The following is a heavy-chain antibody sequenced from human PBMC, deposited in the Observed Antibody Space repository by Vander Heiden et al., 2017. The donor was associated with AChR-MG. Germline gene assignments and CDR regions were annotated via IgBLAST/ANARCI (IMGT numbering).Heavy chain of an antibody. CDR2: IYPGDSDT. J-gene: IGHJ4*02. CDR1: GYSFTSYW. CDR3: ARRAVAGGDY. V-gene: IGHV5-51*01. Sequence: EVQLVQSGAAVTKPGASLQSSWKGSGYSFTSYWIGWVRQMPGKGLEWRGIIYPGDSDTRYSPSFQGQVTISADKSISTAYLQWSSLKASDTAMYYCARRAVAGGDYWGQGTLVNVSS. D-gene: IGHD6-19*01.